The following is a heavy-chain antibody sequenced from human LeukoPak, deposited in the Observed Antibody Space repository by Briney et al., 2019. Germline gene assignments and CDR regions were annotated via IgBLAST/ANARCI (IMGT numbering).Heavy chain of an antibody. D-gene: IGHD4-17*01. V-gene: IGHV4-34*01. Sequence: SETLSLTCAVYGGSFSGYYWSWIRQPPGKGLEWIGEINHSGSTNYNPSLKSRVTISVDTSKNQFSLKLSSVTAADTAVYYCAILIADYGDYAWDYWGQGTLVTVSS. CDR1: GGSFSGYY. CDR2: INHSGST. J-gene: IGHJ4*02. CDR3: AILIADYGDYAWDY.